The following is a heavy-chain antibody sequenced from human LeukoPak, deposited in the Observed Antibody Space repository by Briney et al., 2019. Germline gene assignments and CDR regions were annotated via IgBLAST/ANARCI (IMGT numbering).Heavy chain of an antibody. CDR2: IIPIFDTP. V-gene: IGHV1-69*05. J-gene: IGHJ4*02. CDR3: ARDRSSSWYYFDY. CDR1: GGTFSSYA. Sequence: SVKVSCKASGGTFSSYAISWVRQAPGQGLEWMGGIIPIFDTPNYAQRFQGRVTITTDESTSTAYMELSSLRSEDTAMYYCARDRSSSWYYFDYWGQGALVTVSS. D-gene: IGHD6-13*01.